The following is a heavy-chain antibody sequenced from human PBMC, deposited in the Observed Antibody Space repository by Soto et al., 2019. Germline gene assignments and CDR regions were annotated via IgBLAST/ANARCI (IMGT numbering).Heavy chain of an antibody. D-gene: IGHD2-15*01. CDR3: TSIVVVVAATR. V-gene: IGHV3-15*01. J-gene: IGHJ4*02. CDR1: GFTFSNAW. CDR2: IKSKTDGGTT. Sequence: EVQLVESGGGLVKPGGSLRLSCAASGFTFSNAWMSWVRQAPGKGLEWVGRIKSKTDGGTTDYAAPVKDRFTISRDDSKNTLYLQMNSLKTEDTAVYYCTSIVVVVAATRGGQGTLVTVSS.